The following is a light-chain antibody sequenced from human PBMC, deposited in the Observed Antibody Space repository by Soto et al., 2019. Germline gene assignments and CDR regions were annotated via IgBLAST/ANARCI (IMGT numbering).Light chain of an antibody. CDR1: QGVGTK. CDR2: GAS. V-gene: IGKV3-15*01. Sequence: IVMTQSPATLSVSPGERANLPCRASQGVGTKLAWYQQTPGQAPRLLIYGASNRATGVPARISGSVSGTEFTLTIASLQSEDFAVYYCQQYSSWLWTFGQGTKVDIK. J-gene: IGKJ1*01. CDR3: QQYSSWLWT.